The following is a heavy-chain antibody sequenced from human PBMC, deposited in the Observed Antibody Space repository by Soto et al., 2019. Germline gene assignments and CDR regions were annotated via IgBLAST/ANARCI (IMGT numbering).Heavy chain of an antibody. Sequence: PSETLSLTCAVSSGSISSHYWWSWVRQPPGKGLEWIGEINHSGSANSNPSLKSRVTISVDTSKNQFSLKLSSVTAADTAVYYCARGLIHYYGSGKNGDYYYYMDVWGKGTTVTVSS. CDR1: SGSISSHYW. D-gene: IGHD3-10*01. CDR3: ARGLIHYYGSGKNGDYYYYMDV. V-gene: IGHV4-4*02. J-gene: IGHJ6*03. CDR2: INHSGSA.